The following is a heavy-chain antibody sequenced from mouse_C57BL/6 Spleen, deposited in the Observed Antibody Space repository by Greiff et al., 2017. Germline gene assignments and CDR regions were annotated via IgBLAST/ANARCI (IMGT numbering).Heavy chain of an antibody. V-gene: IGHV1-54*01. CDR1: GYAFTNYL. D-gene: IGHD2-2*01. Sequence: QVQLQQSGAELVRPGTSVKVSCTASGYAFTNYLIAWVKQRPGQGLEWIGVISPGSGCTNYNEKFKGKVTLTADKPSSTAYMQLSSLTSEDSAVYFCSSSSGYYWYFDVWGTGRTVTVSS. CDR2: ISPGSGCT. CDR3: SSSSGYYWYFDV. J-gene: IGHJ1*03.